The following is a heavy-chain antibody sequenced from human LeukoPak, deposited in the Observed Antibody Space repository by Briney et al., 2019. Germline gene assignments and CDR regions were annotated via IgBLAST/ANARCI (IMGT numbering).Heavy chain of an antibody. J-gene: IGHJ4*02. CDR1: GYTFTSYY. CDR2: INPSGGST. V-gene: IGHV1-46*01. Sequence: GPVKVSCKASGYTFTSYYMHWVRQAPGQGLGWMGIINPSGGSTSYAQKFQGRVTMTRDTSTSTVYMELSSLRSEDTAVYYCARVPHHDSSGYYYWGQGTLVTVSS. CDR3: ARVPHHDSSGYYY. D-gene: IGHD3-22*01.